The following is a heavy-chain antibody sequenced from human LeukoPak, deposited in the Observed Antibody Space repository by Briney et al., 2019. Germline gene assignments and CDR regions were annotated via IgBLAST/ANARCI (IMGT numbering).Heavy chain of an antibody. CDR2: IRSKAYGGTT. CDR1: GFTFGDYA. J-gene: IGHJ4*02. D-gene: IGHD3-22*01. V-gene: IGHV3-49*04. Sequence: GGSLRLSCTASGFTFGDYAMSWVRQAPGKGLEWVGFIRSKAYGGTTEYAASVKGRFTISRDDSKSIAYLQMNSLKTEDTAVYYCTRDGHYYDSSGYSTRTDYWGQGTLVTVSS. CDR3: TRDGHYYDSSGYSTRTDY.